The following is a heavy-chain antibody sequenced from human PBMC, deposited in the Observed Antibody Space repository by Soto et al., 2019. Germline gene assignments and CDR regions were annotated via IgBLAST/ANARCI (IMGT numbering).Heavy chain of an antibody. J-gene: IGHJ4*02. Sequence: QVQLVQSGTEVKKPGASVKVSCKASGYTFTSYHINWVRQATGQGLEWMGWMDPNSYDTDYAQRFQGRVTMTKDTSIKTAYMELSSLTSEDTAVYYCARGVAEGFDHWGQGALVTVSS. CDR3: ARGVAEGFDH. V-gene: IGHV1-8*01. CDR2: MDPNSYDT. D-gene: IGHD5-12*01. CDR1: GYTFTSYH.